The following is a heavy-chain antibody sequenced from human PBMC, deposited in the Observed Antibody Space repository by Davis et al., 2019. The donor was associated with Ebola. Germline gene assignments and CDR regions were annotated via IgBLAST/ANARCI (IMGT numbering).Heavy chain of an antibody. CDR3: ARVVYSYDSWFDP. D-gene: IGHD5-18*01. CDR2: ISSSSSYT. Sequence: GGSLRLSCAASGFTFSYYYMSWIRQAPGKGLEWVSYISSSSSYTNYADSVKGRFTISRHNSKNTLYLQMNSLRAEDTAVYYCARVVYSYDSWFDPWGQGTLVTVSS. CDR1: GFTFSYYY. J-gene: IGHJ5*02. V-gene: IGHV3-11*05.